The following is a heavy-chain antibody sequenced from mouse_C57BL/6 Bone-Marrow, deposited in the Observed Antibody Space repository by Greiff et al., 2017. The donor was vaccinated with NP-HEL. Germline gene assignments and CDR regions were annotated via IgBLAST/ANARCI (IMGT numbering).Heavy chain of an antibody. D-gene: IGHD2-14*01. CDR2: IRSKANNHAS. CDR3: TRKVRGYAMDN. J-gene: IGHJ4*01. CDR1: GFTFSDAW. Sequence: EVMLVESGGGLVQPGGSMKLSCAASGFTFSDAWMDWVRQSPEKGLEWVAEIRSKANNHASYYAESGKGRFTISRAESKSSVYLQMNSLRAEDTGIYYCTRKVRGYAMDNWGQGTSVTVTS. V-gene: IGHV6-6*01.